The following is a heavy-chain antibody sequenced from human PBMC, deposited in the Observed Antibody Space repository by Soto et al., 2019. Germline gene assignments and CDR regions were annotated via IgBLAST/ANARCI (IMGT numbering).Heavy chain of an antibody. D-gene: IGHD6-13*01. CDR3: ARGKVAAAAYYYYYYGMDV. Sequence: QVQLQQWGAGLLKPSETLSLTCAVYGGSYSGYYWSWIRHPPGQGLEWIGEIIHSGSTNYNPSLKTRDNISVNASTNQSSPKLSSVTAADTAVYYCARGKVAAAAYYYYYYGMDVWGKGTTVTVSS. V-gene: IGHV4-34*01. CDR2: IIHSGST. J-gene: IGHJ6*01. CDR1: GGSYSGYY.